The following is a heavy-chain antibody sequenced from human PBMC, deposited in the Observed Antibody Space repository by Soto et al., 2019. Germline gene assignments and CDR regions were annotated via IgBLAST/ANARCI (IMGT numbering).Heavy chain of an antibody. CDR2: IYPGDSDT. Sequence: GESLKISCKGSGYSFTSYWIGWVRQMPGKGLEWMGIIYPGDSDTRYSPSFQGQVTISADKSISTAYMQWSSLKASDTAMYYCAREELRLAAGNSFDYRGQGTLVTVSS. CDR3: AREELRLAAGNSFDY. D-gene: IGHD6-13*01. CDR1: GYSFTSYW. V-gene: IGHV5-51*01. J-gene: IGHJ4*02.